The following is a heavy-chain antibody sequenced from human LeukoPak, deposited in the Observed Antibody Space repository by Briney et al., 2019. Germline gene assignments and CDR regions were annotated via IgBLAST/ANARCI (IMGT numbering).Heavy chain of an antibody. J-gene: IGHJ4*02. CDR2: IDPSSTYI. Sequence: GGSPRLSCAASGFTFSSYAMSWVRQAPGKGLEWVSSIDPSSTYIYYADSVKGRFTISRDNAQNSLYLQMNSLRAEDTAVYYCTRGSYGDYEYWGQGTLVTVSS. CDR1: GFTFSSYA. D-gene: IGHD4-17*01. CDR3: TRGSYGDYEY. V-gene: IGHV3-21*01.